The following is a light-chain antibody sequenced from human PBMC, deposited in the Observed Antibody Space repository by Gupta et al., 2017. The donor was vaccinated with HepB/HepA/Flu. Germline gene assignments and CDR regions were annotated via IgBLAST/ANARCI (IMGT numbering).Light chain of an antibody. Sequence: DIVLTQSPATLSLSPGERDTLSCRASQSVSSYLAWYQQKPGQAPRLLIYDASNRATSIPARFSGSGSGTDFTLTISSLEPADFAVYYCQQRSNWPLTFGGGTKVEIK. CDR2: DAS. CDR1: QSVSSY. V-gene: IGKV3-11*01. J-gene: IGKJ4*01. CDR3: QQRSNWPLT.